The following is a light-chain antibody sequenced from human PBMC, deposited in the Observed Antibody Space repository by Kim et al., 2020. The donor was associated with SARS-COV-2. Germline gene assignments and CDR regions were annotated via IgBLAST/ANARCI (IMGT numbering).Light chain of an antibody. CDR2: SNN. CDR3: AAWDDSLNAWV. CDR1: RSNIGTNP. V-gene: IGLV1-44*01. J-gene: IGLJ3*02. Sequence: GERGTLSWSGSRSNIGTNPVNWYQQHPRTAPKFLLYSNNQRPSGVPDRFSGSKSGTSASLAISGLQSEDEADYYCAAWDDSLNAWVFGGGTKLTVL.